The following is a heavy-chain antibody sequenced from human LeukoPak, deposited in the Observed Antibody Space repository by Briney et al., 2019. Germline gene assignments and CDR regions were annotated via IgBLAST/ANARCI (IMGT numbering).Heavy chain of an antibody. CDR3: ARRGERITIFGVVPDDAFDI. V-gene: IGHV3-21*01. J-gene: IGHJ3*02. Sequence: GGSLRLSCAVSGFTFSSYSMNWVRQAPGKGLEWVSSISSSSSYIYYADSVKGRFTISRDNAKNSLYLQMNSLRAEDTAVYYCARRGERITIFGVVPDDAFDIWGQGTMVTVSS. CDR1: GFTFSSYS. D-gene: IGHD3-3*01. CDR2: ISSSSSYI.